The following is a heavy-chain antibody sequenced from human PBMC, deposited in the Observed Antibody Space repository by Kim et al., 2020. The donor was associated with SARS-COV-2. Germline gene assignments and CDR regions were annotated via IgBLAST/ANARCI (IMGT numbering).Heavy chain of an antibody. V-gene: IGHV4-34*01. Sequence: NPSLKSRVTISVDTSKNQFSLKLSSVTAADTAVYYCARVGDGYNAGGMDVWGQGTTVTVSS. J-gene: IGHJ6*02. CDR3: ARVGDGYNAGGMDV. D-gene: IGHD3-10*01.